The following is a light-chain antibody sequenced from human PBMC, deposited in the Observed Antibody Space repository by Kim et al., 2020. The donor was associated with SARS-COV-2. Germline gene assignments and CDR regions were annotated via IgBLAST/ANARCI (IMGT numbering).Light chain of an antibody. Sequence: LTQPASVSGSPGQSITISCTGTSSDVGGYNYVSWYQQHPGKAPKVMIYDVTKRPSGVSNRLSGSKSGNTASLTISGLQAEDEADYYCTSYTSRTTWVFGGGTQLTVL. CDR3: TSYTSRTTWV. CDR2: DVT. J-gene: IGLJ3*02. CDR1: SSDVGGYNY. V-gene: IGLV2-14*01.